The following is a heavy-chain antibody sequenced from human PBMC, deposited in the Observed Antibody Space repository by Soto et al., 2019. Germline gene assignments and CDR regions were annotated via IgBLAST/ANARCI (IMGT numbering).Heavy chain of an antibody. V-gene: IGHV3-21*01. D-gene: IGHD2-15*01. Sequence: GGSLRLSCAASGFTFSSYSMNWVRQAPGKGLEWVSSISSSSSYIYYADSVKGRFTISRDNAKNSLYLQMNSLRAEDTAVYYCATDFRYCSGGSCYARDAFDIWGQGTMVTVSS. CDR3: ATDFRYCSGGSCYARDAFDI. CDR1: GFTFSSYS. J-gene: IGHJ3*02. CDR2: ISSSSSYI.